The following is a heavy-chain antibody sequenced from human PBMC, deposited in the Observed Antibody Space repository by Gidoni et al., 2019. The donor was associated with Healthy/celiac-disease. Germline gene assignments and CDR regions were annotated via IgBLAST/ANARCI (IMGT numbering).Heavy chain of an antibody. CDR3: AYGGNRDAFDI. V-gene: IGHV3-11*01. Sequence: QVQLVASGGGLVKPGGSLRLPCAAFGFTFSDYYMRGIRKAPGKGVEWVSYISSSVSTIYYADSVKGRFTISRDNAKNSLYLQMNSLRAEDTAVYYCAYGGNRDAFDIWGQGTMVTVSS. CDR2: ISSSVSTI. J-gene: IGHJ3*02. D-gene: IGHD2-15*01. CDR1: GFTFSDYY.